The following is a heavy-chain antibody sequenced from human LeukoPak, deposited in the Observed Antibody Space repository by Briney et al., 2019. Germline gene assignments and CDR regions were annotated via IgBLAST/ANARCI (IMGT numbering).Heavy chain of an antibody. J-gene: IGHJ4*02. CDR1: GYTFTSYY. V-gene: IGHV1-18*04. D-gene: IGHD4-23*01. Sequence: ASVKVSCKASGYTFTSYYMHWVRQAPGQGLEWMGWISAYNGNTNYAQKLQGRVTMTTDTSTSTAYMELRSLRSDDTAVYYCARGNSPGFYDYWGQGTLVTVSS. CDR2: ISAYNGNT. CDR3: ARGNSPGFYDY.